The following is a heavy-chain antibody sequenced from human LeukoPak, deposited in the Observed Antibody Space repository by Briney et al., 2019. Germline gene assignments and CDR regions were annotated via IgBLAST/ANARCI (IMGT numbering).Heavy chain of an antibody. Sequence: PGGSLRLSCAASGFTFSGYSMNWVRQAPGKGLEWVSYISSSGSTIYYADSVKGRFTISRDNAKNSLFLQMNSLRAEDAAVYYCARVKRGGGNYYFDYWGQGTLVTVSS. J-gene: IGHJ4*02. CDR1: GFTFSGYS. CDR3: ARVKRGGGNYYFDY. V-gene: IGHV3-48*01. D-gene: IGHD4-23*01. CDR2: ISSSGSTI.